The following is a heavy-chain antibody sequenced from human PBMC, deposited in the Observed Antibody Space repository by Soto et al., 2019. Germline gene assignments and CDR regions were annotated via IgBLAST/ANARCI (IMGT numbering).Heavy chain of an antibody. D-gene: IGHD3-9*01. CDR3: ARDEGGYDILTGYYKAHHFDY. J-gene: IGHJ4*02. Sequence: ASVKVSCKASGYAFTGYYMHWVRQAPGQGLEWMGAISPHNFNTNYAQKFRGRVTLTTEKSTNTAYMDLRSLTSDDTAVYFCARDEGGYDILTGYYKAHHFDYWGQGVAVTVSS. CDR2: ISPHNFNT. V-gene: IGHV1-2*02. CDR1: GYAFTGYY.